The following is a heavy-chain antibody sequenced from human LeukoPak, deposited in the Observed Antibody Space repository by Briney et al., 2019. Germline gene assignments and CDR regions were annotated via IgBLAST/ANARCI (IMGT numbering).Heavy chain of an antibody. CDR2: IYRSGST. J-gene: IGHJ6*04. CDR1: GYSISSGYY. V-gene: IGHV4-38-2*02. Sequence: ETLSLTCTVSGYSISSGYYWGWIRQPPGKGLEWIGSIYRSGSTYYNPSLKSRVTISVDTSKNQFSLKLSSVTAADTAVYYCAREVGQVDVWGKGTTVTVSS. CDR3: AREVGQVDV.